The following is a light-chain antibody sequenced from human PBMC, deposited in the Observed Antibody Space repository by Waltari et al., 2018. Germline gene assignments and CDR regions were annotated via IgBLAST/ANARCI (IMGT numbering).Light chain of an antibody. CDR2: DAS. V-gene: IGKV1-12*01. CDR3: QQAKSFPHT. CDR1: QDINNC. J-gene: IGKJ4*01. Sequence: DIQMTQSPSSVSASVGDRVTIPCRASQDINNCLAWYQQKPGKAPNLLIYDASSWESGVPSRFSGSGSGADFTLTITSLQSEDFATYYCQQAKSFPHTFGGGTKVEIK.